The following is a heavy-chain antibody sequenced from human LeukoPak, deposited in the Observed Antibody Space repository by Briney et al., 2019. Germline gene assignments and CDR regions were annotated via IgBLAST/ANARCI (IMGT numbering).Heavy chain of an antibody. D-gene: IGHD3-22*01. CDR2: ISSSSDYI. Sequence: GGSLRLSCAASGFTFSSYSVNWVRQAPGKGLEWVSSISSSSDYIFYADSVKGRFSISRDNADNSLYLQMNSLRAEDTAVYYCARDLGQYYDTSDNWFDPWGQGTLVTVSS. V-gene: IGHV3-21*01. CDR1: GFTFSSYS. J-gene: IGHJ5*02. CDR3: ARDLGQYYDTSDNWFDP.